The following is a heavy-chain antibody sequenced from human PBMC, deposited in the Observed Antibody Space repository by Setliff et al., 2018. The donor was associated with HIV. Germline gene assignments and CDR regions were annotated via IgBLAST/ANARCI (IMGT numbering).Heavy chain of an antibody. CDR2: IKQDGSEK. D-gene: IGHD3-10*01. V-gene: IGHV3-7*01. J-gene: IGHJ6*02. CDR1: GFSFNNYY. Sequence: GESLKISCIASGFSFNNYYMTWVRQAPGKGLEWVANIKQDGSEKYYLDSVKGRFSISRDNAKNSLYLQMNSLRAEDTAIYYCARGSLRGVLALGMDVWGQGTTVTVSS. CDR3: ARGSLRGVLALGMDV.